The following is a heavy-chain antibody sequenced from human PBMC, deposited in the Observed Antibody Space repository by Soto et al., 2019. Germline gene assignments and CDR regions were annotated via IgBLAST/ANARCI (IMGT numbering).Heavy chain of an antibody. J-gene: IGHJ4*02. Sequence: SETLSLTCIVSGGSISSYYWSWIRQPPGKELEWIGYIYYSGSTKYNPSLKSRVTISVDTSEKQFSLKLSSVTAADTAVYYCARDRYRNSWLEFWGPGILVTVSS. CDR2: IYYSGST. D-gene: IGHD2-15*01. V-gene: IGHV4-59*01. CDR3: ARDRYRNSWLEF. CDR1: GGSISSYY.